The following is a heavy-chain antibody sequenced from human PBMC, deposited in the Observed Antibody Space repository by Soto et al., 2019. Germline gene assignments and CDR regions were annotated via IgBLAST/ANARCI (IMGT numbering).Heavy chain of an antibody. D-gene: IGHD3-3*01. J-gene: IGHJ3*02. V-gene: IGHV1-24*01. CDR2: FDLEDGEI. CDR3: ATPTKITIFGVVISDGFDI. Sequence: ASVKVSCKVSGYTLTEISMHWVQQAPGKGLEWMGGFDLEDGEITYAQKIQGRVTMTEDTSTDTAYMELSSLRSEDTAVYYCATPTKITIFGVVISDGFDIWGQGTMVTVSS. CDR1: GYTLTEIS.